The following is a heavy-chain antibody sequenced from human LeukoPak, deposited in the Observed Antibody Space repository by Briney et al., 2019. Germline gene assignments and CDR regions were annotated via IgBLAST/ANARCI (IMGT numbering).Heavy chain of an antibody. J-gene: IGHJ4*02. Sequence: GGSLRLSCAASGFTFSSYEMNWVRQAPGKGLEWVSYISSSGSTIYYADSVKGRFTISRDNSKNTLYLQMNSLRADDTAVYYCAKDGEWEALRGIFDDWGQGTLVSVSS. CDR3: AKDGEWEALRGIFDD. CDR1: GFTFSSYE. CDR2: ISSSGSTI. V-gene: IGHV3-48*03. D-gene: IGHD1-26*01.